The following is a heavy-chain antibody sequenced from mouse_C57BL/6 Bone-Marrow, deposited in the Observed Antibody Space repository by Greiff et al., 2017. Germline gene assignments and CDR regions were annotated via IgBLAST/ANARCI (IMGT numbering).Heavy chain of an antibody. CDR3: ARGLYYSNYRAMDY. D-gene: IGHD2-5*01. CDR2: INPNNGST. Sequence: EVQLQQSGPELVKPGASVKIPCKASGYTFTDYNMDWVKQSHGKSLEWIGDINPNNGSTIYNQKFKGKATLTVDKSSSTAYMELRSLTYEDTAVYDCARGLYYSNYRAMDYWGQGTSVTVSA. V-gene: IGHV1-18*01. CDR1: GYTFTDYN. J-gene: IGHJ4*01.